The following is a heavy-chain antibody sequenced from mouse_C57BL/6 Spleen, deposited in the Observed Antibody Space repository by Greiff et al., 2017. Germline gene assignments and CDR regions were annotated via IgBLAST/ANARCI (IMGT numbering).Heavy chain of an antibody. J-gene: IGHJ2*01. Sequence: VQLQQSGAELVKPGASVKISCKASGYAFSSYWMNWVKQRPGKGLEWIGQIYPGDGGTNYNGKFKGKATLTAYKSSSTAYMQLSSLTSEDSAVYFCARGVLRSHFDYWGKGTTLTVSS. D-gene: IGHD1-1*01. CDR1: GYAFSSYW. CDR3: ARGVLRSHFDY. CDR2: IYPGDGGT. V-gene: IGHV1-80*01.